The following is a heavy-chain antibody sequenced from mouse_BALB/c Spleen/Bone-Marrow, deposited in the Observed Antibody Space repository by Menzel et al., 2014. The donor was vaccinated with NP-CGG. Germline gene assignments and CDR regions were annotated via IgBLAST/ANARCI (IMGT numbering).Heavy chain of an antibody. CDR1: RLTFCNYW. V-gene: IGHV6-6*02. Sequence: EVQEVESGGGLVQSGGFIILSCVASRLTFCNYWMNCVRQFPEKWLEWVAEIRLKSNNYATHYAESVKGRFTISRDDSKSSVYLQMNDLRAEDTGIYYCTTGFAYWGQGTLVTVSA. CDR3: TTGFAY. CDR2: IRLKSNNYAT. J-gene: IGHJ3*01.